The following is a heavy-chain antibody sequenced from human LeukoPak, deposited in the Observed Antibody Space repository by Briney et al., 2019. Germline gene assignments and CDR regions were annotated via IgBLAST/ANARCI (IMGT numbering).Heavy chain of an antibody. J-gene: IGHJ6*03. CDR1: GFTFSSYW. D-gene: IGHD3-16*02. Sequence: PGGSLRLSCAASGFTFSSYWMSWVRQAPGKGLEWVANIKKDGSEKYYVDSVKGRFTISRDNAKTSLYLQMNSLRAEDTAVYYCARGGYPVFYYYMDVWGKGTTVTVSS. V-gene: IGHV3-7*01. CDR3: ARGGYPVFYYYMDV. CDR2: IKKDGSEK.